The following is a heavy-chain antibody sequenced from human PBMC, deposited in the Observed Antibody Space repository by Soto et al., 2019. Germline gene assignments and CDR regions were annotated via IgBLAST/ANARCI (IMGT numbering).Heavy chain of an antibody. CDR1: GFSFSDTW. J-gene: IGHJ5*02. CDR2: IKKRRDGGTT. Sequence: DVQLVESGGGLVKPGGSLRLSCAASGFSFSDTWMNWVRQAPGRGLEWVGRIKKRRDGGTTDYAAIVRGRFTISRDDSTNTLYLHMGSLKAEDTAIYYCTTIVPWGWNAWGQGTLVTVSS. V-gene: IGHV3-15*07. D-gene: IGHD1-1*01. CDR3: TTIVPWGWNA.